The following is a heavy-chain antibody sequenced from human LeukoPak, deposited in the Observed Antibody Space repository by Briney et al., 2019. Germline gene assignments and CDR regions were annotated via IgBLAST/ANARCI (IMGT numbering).Heavy chain of an antibody. V-gene: IGHV4-39*02. CDR3: VRETYSDYSLFDY. CDR2: IYYSGST. D-gene: IGHD4-11*01. J-gene: IGHJ4*02. Sequence: SETLSLTCTVSGGSISSVSYFWGLVRQPPGKGLEWIGSIYYSGSTFYNPSLKSRVTISVDTSKNQFSLRLTSVTAADTAVYYCVRETYSDYSLFDYWGQGTLVTVSS. CDR1: GGSISSVSYF.